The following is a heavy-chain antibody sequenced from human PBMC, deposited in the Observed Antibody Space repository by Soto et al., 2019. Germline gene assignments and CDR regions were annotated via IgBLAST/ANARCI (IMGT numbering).Heavy chain of an antibody. V-gene: IGHV1-69*13. CDR2: IFPKFGTT. D-gene: IGHD3-16*02. J-gene: IGHJ6*02. CDR3: EAEMTFGKLSVV. CDR1: GDTDTNYV. Sequence: ASVKVSCKASGDTDTNYVISWVRQAPGQGLEWMGGIFPKFGTTYSAQKLQDRLTITADESTSTVYMQLSSLRLDDTAVYYCEAEMTFGKLSVVWGQGTTVTV.